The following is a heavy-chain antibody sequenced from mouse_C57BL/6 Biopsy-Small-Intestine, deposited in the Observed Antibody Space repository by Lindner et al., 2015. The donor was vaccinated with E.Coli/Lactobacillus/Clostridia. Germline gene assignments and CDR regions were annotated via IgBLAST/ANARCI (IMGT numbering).Heavy chain of an antibody. CDR1: GYTFTSYG. V-gene: IGHV1-81*01. J-gene: IGHJ2*01. D-gene: IGHD3-2*02. Sequence: VQLQESGAELARPGASVKLSCKASGYTFTSYGISWVKQRTGQGLEWIGEIYPRSGNTYYNEKFKGKATLTADKSSSTAYMELRSLTSEDSAVYFCATRQLRFYLDYWGQGTTLTVSS. CDR2: IYPRSGNT. CDR3: ATRQLRFYLDY.